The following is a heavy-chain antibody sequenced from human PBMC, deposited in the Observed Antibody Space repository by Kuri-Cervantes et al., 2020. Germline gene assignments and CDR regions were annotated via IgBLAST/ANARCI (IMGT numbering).Heavy chain of an antibody. CDR3: ARTLYDILTGYYY. V-gene: IGHV4-38-2*01. CDR1: GYSISSGYY. CDR2: IYYSGST. Sequence: SETLSLTCAVSGYSISSGYYWGWIRQPPGKGLEWIGSIYYSGSTYYNPSLESRVTISVDTSKNQFSLKLTSMTAADTAVYYCARTLYDILTGYYYWGQGTLVTVSS. D-gene: IGHD3-9*01. J-gene: IGHJ4*02.